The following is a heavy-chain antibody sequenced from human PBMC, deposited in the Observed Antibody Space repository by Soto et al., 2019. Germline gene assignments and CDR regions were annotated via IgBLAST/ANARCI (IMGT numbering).Heavy chain of an antibody. J-gene: IGHJ6*02. CDR1: GFTFTSYS. CDR3: AKTRLSPYFYYYGMDV. CDR2: IRGTT. V-gene: IGHV3-48*01. Sequence: WGSLRLSCSASGFTFTSYSLNWVRQAPGKGLEWVSYIRGTTHNADSVKGRFTISRDNPKITLYLQMNSLRAEDTAVYYCAKTRLSPYFYYYGMDVWGQGTTVTASS.